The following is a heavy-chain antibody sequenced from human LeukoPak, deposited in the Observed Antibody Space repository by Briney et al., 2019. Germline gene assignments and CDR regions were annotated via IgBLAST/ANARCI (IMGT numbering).Heavy chain of an antibody. D-gene: IGHD4-11*01. CDR1: GYTLTELS. Sequence: ASVKVSCKVSGYTLTELSMHWVRQAPGKGLEWMGGFDPEDGETIYAQKFQGRVTMTEDTSTDTAYTELSSLRSEDTAVYYCASREGIFDMTTVNYYYYMDVWGKGTTVTVSS. J-gene: IGHJ6*03. CDR3: ASREGIFDMTTVNYYYYMDV. V-gene: IGHV1-24*01. CDR2: FDPEDGET.